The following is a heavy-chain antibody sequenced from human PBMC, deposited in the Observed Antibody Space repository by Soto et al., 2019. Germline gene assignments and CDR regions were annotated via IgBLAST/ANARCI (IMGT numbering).Heavy chain of an antibody. CDR2: ISYDGSNK. V-gene: IGHV3-30*18. CDR1: GFTFSSYG. CDR3: AKGPDYYDSSGYFPY. Sequence: QVQLVESGGGVVQPGRSLRLSCAACGFTFSSYGVHWVRQAPGKGLEWVAVISYDGSNKYYADSVKGRFTISRDNSKNTLYLQMNSLRAEDTAVYYCAKGPDYYDSSGYFPYWGQGTLVTVSS. D-gene: IGHD3-22*01. J-gene: IGHJ4*02.